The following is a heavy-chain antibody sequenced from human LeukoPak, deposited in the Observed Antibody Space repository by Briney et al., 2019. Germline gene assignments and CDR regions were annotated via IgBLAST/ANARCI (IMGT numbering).Heavy chain of an antibody. V-gene: IGHV1-69*05. CDR1: GGTFSSYA. CDR3: ARNMVREDQNFDY. D-gene: IGHD3-10*01. CDR2: IIPIFGTA. J-gene: IGHJ4*02. Sequence: ASVKVSCKASGGTFSSYAISWVRPAPGQGLEWMGRIIPIFGTANYAQKFQGRVTITTDESTSTAYMELSSLRSEDTAVYYCARNMVREDQNFDYWGQGTLVTVSS.